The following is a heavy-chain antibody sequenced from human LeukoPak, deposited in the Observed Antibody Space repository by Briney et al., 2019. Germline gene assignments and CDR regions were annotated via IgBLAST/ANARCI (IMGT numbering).Heavy chain of an antibody. D-gene: IGHD3-10*01. Sequence: ASVKVSCKASGYTFTSYAMNWVRQAPGQGLEWMGWINTNTGNPTYAQGFTGRFVFSLDTSVSTAYLQISSLKAEDTAVYYCARAFSDLLWFGLKYNWFDPWGQGTLVTVSS. CDR3: ARAFSDLLWFGLKYNWFDP. CDR2: INTNTGNP. J-gene: IGHJ5*02. CDR1: GYTFTSYA. V-gene: IGHV7-4-1*02.